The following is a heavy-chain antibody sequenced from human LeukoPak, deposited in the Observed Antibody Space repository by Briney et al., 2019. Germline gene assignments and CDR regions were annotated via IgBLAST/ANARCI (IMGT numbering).Heavy chain of an antibody. CDR1: GYTFTSYG. D-gene: IGHD1-26*01. CDR2: ISAYNGNT. V-gene: IGHV1-18*01. CDR3: ARDPAGRIVGATTVDY. Sequence: ASVKVSCKASGYTFTSYGISWVRQAPGQGLEWMGWISAYNGNTNYAQKFQGRVTMTRDTSISTAYMELSRLRSDDTAVYYCARDPAGRIVGATTVDYWGQGTLVTVSS. J-gene: IGHJ4*02.